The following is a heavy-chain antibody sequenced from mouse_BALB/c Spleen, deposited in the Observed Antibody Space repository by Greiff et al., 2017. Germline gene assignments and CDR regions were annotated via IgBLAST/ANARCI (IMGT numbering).Heavy chain of an antibody. J-gene: IGHJ4*01. CDR3: ARWDYGALAMDD. D-gene: IGHD1-1*02. CDR1: GDSITSGY. CDR2: ISYSGST. Sequence: EVQLVESGPSLVKPSQTLSLTCSVTGDSITSGYWNWFRKFPGNKLVYMGYISYSGSTYYNPSLKSRISITRDTSKNQYYLQLNSVTTEDTATYYCARWDYGALAMDDWGQGTSVTVSS. V-gene: IGHV3-8*02.